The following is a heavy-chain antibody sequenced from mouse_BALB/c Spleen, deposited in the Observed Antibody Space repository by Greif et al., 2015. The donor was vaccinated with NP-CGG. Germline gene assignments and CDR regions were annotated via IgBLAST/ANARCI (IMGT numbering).Heavy chain of an antibody. CDR2: ISNGGGST. J-gene: IGHJ2*01. D-gene: IGHD1-1*01. Sequence: EVKLVESGGGLVQPGGSLKLSCAASGFTFSSYTMSWVRQTPEKRLEWVAYISNGGGSTYYPDTVKGRFTISRDNAKNTLYLQMSSLKSEDTAMYYCARHSWGDYWGQGTTLTVSS. V-gene: IGHV5-12-2*01. CDR1: GFTFSSYT. CDR3: ARHSWGDY.